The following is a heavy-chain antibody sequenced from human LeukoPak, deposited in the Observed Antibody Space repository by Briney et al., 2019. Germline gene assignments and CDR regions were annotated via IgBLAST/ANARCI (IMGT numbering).Heavy chain of an antibody. V-gene: IGHV3-21*01. CDR3: AVPDTAMVDYVFDY. CDR2: IISSSSYI. CDR1: GFTFSSYS. D-gene: IGHD5-18*01. J-gene: IGHJ4*02. Sequence: GGSMRLSCAASGFTFSSYSMSWVRQAPGKGLEWVSSIISSSSYIYYADSVKGRFTISRDITKNSLYLKMNSLRAEDTAVYYCAVPDTAMVDYVFDYWGQGTLVTVSS.